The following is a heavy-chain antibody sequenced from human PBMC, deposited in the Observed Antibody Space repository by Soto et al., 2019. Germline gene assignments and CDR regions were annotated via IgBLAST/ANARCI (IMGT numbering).Heavy chain of an antibody. CDR1: GFTFSSYD. J-gene: IGHJ5*02. Sequence: GGSLRLSCAASGFTFSSYDMLWVRQATGKGLEWVSAIGTAGDTYYPGSVKGRFTISRENAKNSLYLQMNSLRAGDTAVYYCARASLAWSTDPCDQATLVTLS. CDR3: ARASLAWSTDP. CDR2: IGTAGDT. D-gene: IGHD3-3*01. V-gene: IGHV3-13*04.